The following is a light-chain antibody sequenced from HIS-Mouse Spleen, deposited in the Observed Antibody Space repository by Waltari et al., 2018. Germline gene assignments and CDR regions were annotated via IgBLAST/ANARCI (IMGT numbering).Light chain of an antibody. Sequence: QSALTQPRSVSGSPGQSVTISCTGTSRAVGGYNYVSCYQQHPGKAPKLMIYDVSKRPSGVPDRFSGSKSGNTASLTISGLQAEDEADYYCCSYAGSYTVFGGGTKLTVL. J-gene: IGLJ2*01. CDR2: DVS. CDR1: SRAVGGYNY. CDR3: CSYAGSYTV. V-gene: IGLV2-11*01.